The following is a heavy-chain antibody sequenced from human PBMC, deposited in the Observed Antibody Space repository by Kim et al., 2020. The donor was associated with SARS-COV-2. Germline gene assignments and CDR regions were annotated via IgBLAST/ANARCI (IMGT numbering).Heavy chain of an antibody. CDR3: ASVVAEIRDYYYMDV. CDR2: LYTGGSS. Sequence: GGSLRLSCAASGFSVSVTYMSWVRQAPGRGLEWVSVLYTGGSSYYADSVKGRLIISRDDSENTLYLRMNSLSAEDTAVYFCASVVAEIRDYYYMDVWGKGTTVTVSS. V-gene: IGHV3-53*01. J-gene: IGHJ6*03. D-gene: IGHD2-15*01. CDR1: GFSVSVTY.